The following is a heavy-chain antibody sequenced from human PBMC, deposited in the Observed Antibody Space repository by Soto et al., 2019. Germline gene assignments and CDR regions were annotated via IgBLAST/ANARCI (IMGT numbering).Heavy chain of an antibody. CDR2: ISSSSSYI. CDR1: GFTFSSYS. V-gene: IGHV3-21*01. D-gene: IGHD1-1*01. Sequence: GGSLRLSCAASGFTFSSYSMNWVRQAPGKGLEWVSSISSSSSYIYYADSVKGRFTISRDNAKNSLYLQMNSLRAEDTAVYYCARDEVGNDYYYYRMDVWGQGTTVTVSS. CDR3: ARDEVGNDYYYYRMDV. J-gene: IGHJ6*02.